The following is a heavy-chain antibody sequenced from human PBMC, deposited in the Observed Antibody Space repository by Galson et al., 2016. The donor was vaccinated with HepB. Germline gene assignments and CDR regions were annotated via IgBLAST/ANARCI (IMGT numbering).Heavy chain of an antibody. V-gene: IGHV4-61*02. D-gene: IGHD5-12*01. Sequence: TLSLTCSVSGDAIIRGSYYWSWLRQPAGKGLEWIGRIYTTGITNYNASLKRRVTISSDKSKNQFSLNLRSVSAADTAVYYCARALSGYGYNWFDSWGQGILVTVSS. CDR3: ARALSGYGYNWFDS. CDR1: GDAIIRGSYY. J-gene: IGHJ5*01. CDR2: IYTTGIT.